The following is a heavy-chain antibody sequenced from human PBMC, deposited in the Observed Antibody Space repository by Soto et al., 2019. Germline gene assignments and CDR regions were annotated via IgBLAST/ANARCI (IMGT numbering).Heavy chain of an antibody. CDR2: ISSSGSTI. V-gene: IGHV3-48*03. D-gene: IGHD3-22*01. J-gene: IGHJ4*02. CDR3: ARGQPYYYDSSGYDY. Sequence: GGSLRLSCAASGFTFSSYEMNWVRQAPGKGLEWVSYISSSGSTIYYADSVKGRFTISRDNAKNSLYLQMNSLRAEDTAVYYCARGQPYYYDSSGYDYWGQGTLVTVSS. CDR1: GFTFSSYE.